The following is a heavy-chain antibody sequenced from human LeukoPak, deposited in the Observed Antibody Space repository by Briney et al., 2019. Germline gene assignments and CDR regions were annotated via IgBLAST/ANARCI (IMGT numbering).Heavy chain of an antibody. CDR2: IYTSGST. J-gene: IGHJ6*03. CDR3: ARDPRTVAGRYYYYYMDV. Sequence: SETLSLTCTVSGGSISSYYWSWIRQPAGKGLEWIGRIYTSGSTNYNPSLKSRVTISVDTSKNQFSLKLSSVTAADTAVYYCARDPRTVAGRYYYYYMDVWGKGTTVTVSS. CDR1: GGSISSYY. V-gene: IGHV4-4*07. D-gene: IGHD6-19*01.